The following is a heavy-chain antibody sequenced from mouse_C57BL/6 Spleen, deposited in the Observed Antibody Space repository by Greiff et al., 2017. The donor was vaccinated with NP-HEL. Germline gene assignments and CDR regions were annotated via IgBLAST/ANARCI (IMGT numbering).Heavy chain of an antibody. D-gene: IGHD1-1*01. Sequence: QVQLQQSGPELVKPGASVKISCKASGYAFSSSWMNWVKQRPGKGLEWIGRIYPGDGDTNYNGKFKGKATLTADKSSSTAYMQLSSLTSEDSAVYFCARGTTTVGMDYWGQGTSVTVSS. CDR1: GYAFSSSW. CDR3: ARGTTTVGMDY. V-gene: IGHV1-82*01. J-gene: IGHJ4*01. CDR2: IYPGDGDT.